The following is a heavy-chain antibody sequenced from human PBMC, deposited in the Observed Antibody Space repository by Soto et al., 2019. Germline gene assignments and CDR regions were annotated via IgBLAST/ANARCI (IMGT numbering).Heavy chain of an antibody. Sequence: QVQLQESGPGLVKPSQTLSLTCTVSGGSISSGDYYWSWIRQPPGKGLEWIGYIYYSGSTYYNPSLKSRVTISVDTSKTQFSLKLSSVTAADTAVYYCARGQGYYGSGSYWFFDYWGQGTLVTVSS. CDR3: ARGQGYYGSGSYWFFDY. D-gene: IGHD3-10*01. J-gene: IGHJ4*02. CDR1: GGSISSGDYY. CDR2: IYYSGST. V-gene: IGHV4-30-4*01.